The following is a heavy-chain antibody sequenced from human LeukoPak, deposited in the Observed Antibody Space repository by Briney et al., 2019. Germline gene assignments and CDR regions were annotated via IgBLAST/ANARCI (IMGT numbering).Heavy chain of an antibody. D-gene: IGHD4-17*01. CDR3: ARVAINDYGDYFDY. CDR2: IKQDGGEI. J-gene: IGHJ4*02. CDR1: GFTFSSYA. V-gene: IGHV3-7*01. Sequence: GGSLRLSCAASGFTFSSYAMHWVRQAPGKGLEWVANIKQDGGEIYYVDSVKGRFTISRDNAKNSLYLQMNSLRAEDTAVYYCARVAINDYGDYFDYWGQGTLVTVSS.